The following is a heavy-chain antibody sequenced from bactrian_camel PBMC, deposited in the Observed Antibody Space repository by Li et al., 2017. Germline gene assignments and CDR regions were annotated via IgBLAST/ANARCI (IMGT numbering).Heavy chain of an antibody. V-gene: IGHV3S31*01. J-gene: IGHJ4*01. Sequence: DVQLVESGGGEVQPGGSLRLSCASSGFSFSIYAMHWVHQAPGKGLERVSGMRSGSTYYADSVKGRFTISRDGAKNTLYLQMNSLKTEETGLYYCATDAFCPLYWGQGTQVTVS. CDR1: GFSFSIYA. CDR3: ATDAFCPLY. CDR2: MRSGST.